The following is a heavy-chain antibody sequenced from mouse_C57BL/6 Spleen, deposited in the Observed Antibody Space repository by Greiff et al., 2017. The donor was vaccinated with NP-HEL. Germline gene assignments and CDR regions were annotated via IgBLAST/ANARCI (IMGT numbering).Heavy chain of an antibody. Sequence: EVKLEESGGGLVKPGGSLKLSCAASGFTFSSYAMSWVRQTPEKRLEWVATISDGGSYTYYPDNVKGRFTISRDNAKNNLYLQMSQLKSEDTAMYYCARAGDSNYVDYYAMDYWGQGTSVTVSS. CDR2: ISDGGSYT. CDR1: GFTFSSYA. D-gene: IGHD2-5*01. J-gene: IGHJ4*01. CDR3: ARAGDSNYVDYYAMDY. V-gene: IGHV5-4*03.